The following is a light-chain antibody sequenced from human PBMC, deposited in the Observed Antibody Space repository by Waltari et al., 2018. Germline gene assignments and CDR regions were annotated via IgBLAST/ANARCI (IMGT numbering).Light chain of an antibody. J-gene: IGLJ2*01. CDR3: SSYTSSSTLV. CDR1: SSDAGGYNY. V-gene: IGLV2-14*01. CDR2: DVS. Sequence: QSALTQPASVSGSPGQSITISCTGTSSDAGGYNYVSWYQQHPGKTPKPMIYDVSNRPSGVSNRFSASKPGNTASRTLSGLEAVDEADYYCSSYTSSSTLVFGGGTELTVL.